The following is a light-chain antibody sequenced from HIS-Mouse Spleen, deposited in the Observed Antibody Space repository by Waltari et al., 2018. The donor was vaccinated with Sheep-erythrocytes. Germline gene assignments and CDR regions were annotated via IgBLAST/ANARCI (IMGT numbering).Light chain of an antibody. CDR3: CSYAGSYNHV. V-gene: IGLV2-11*01. CDR2: DVS. J-gene: IGLJ1*01. Sequence: QSALTQPRSVSGSPGQSVTISCTGTSSDVGGYNYVSWYQQHPGKAPKLMFYDVSKRPSGVPDRFSGSKSGNTASLTISGLQAEDEADYYCCSYAGSYNHVFGTGTKVTVL. CDR1: SSDVGGYNY.